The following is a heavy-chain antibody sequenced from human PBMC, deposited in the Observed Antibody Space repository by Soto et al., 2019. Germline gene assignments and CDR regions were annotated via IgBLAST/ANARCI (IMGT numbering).Heavy chain of an antibody. Sequence: GGSLRLSCAASGFTFSSYAMHWVRQAPGKGLEWVAVISYDGSNKYYADSVKGRFTISRDNAKNALFLHMNNLRVEDTAVYFCAKAARDCGGDCYSSYFDSWGQGALVTVSS. D-gene: IGHD2-21*02. CDR1: GFTFSSYA. V-gene: IGHV3-30-3*01. J-gene: IGHJ4*02. CDR2: ISYDGSNK. CDR3: AKAARDCGGDCYSSYFDS.